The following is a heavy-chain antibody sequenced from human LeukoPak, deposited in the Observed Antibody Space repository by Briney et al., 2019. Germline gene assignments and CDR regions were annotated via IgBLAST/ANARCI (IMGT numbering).Heavy chain of an antibody. CDR2: ISAYNGNT. CDR3: ARDRALFSSYYDSSGY. J-gene: IGHJ4*02. V-gene: IGHV1-18*01. Sequence: AASVKVSCKASGYTFTNYGISWVRQAPGQGLEWMGWISAYNGNTNYAQKLQGRVTMTRDTATSTAYMELTSLTSDDTAVYYCARDRALFSSYYDSSGYWGQGTLVTVSS. CDR1: GYTFTNYG. D-gene: IGHD3-22*01.